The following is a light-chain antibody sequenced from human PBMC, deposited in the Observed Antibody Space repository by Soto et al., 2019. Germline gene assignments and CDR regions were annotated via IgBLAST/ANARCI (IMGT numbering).Light chain of an antibody. V-gene: IGLV2-14*01. J-gene: IGLJ2*01. Sequence: QSVLTQPASVSGSPGQSITISCTGTSSDVGGYNYVSWYQQHPGKAPKLMIYDVSNRPSGVSNRFSGSKSGNTASLTISGLQAEDAADYYCSSYTSSSTLFCGGTKLTVL. CDR1: SSDVGGYNY. CDR2: DVS. CDR3: SSYTSSSTL.